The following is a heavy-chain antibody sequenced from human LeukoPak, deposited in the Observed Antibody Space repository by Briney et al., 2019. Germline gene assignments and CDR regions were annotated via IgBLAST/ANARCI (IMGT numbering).Heavy chain of an antibody. D-gene: IGHD5-18*01. CDR3: ARISDSSVGDTAMVKRGKNAFDI. J-gene: IGHJ3*02. V-gene: IGHV4-4*02. CDR2: IYHSGST. Sequence: KTSETLSLTCAVSGDSISSSNWWSWVRQPPGKGLEWIGEIYHSGSTNYNPSLKSRVTISVDKSKNQFSLKLSSVTAADTAVYYCARISDSSVGDTAMVKRGKNAFDIWGQGTMVTVSS. CDR1: GDSISSSNW.